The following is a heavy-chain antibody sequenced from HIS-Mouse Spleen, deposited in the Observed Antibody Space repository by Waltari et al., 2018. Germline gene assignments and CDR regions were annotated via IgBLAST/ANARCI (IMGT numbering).Heavy chain of an antibody. V-gene: IGHV3-21*01. Sequence: EVQLVESGGGLVKPGGSLRLSCAASGFTFSSYSMNWVREAPGKGLEWVSSIRSSSSYVYYADSGKGRFTISRDNAKNSLYLQMNSLRAEDTAVYYCASRGNNWNFGYWGQGTLVTVSS. CDR2: IRSSSSYV. CDR1: GFTFSSYS. D-gene: IGHD1-20*01. CDR3: ASRGNNWNFGY. J-gene: IGHJ4*02.